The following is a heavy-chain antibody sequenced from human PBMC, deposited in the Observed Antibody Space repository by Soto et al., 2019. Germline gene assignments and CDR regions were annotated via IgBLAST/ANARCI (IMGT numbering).Heavy chain of an antibody. D-gene: IGHD6-13*01. V-gene: IGHV3-21*01. J-gene: IGHJ6*02. CDR2: ISSTSSHI. CDR3: ARDPAADGYYGMDV. Sequence: EVQLVESGGGLVKPGGSLRLSCVASEFSFSTYNMNWVRQAPGKGLEWVSFISSTSSHINYADSVKGRFTISRDNAKNSLYLQMNSLRAEDTAVYYCARDPAADGYYGMDVWGQGTTVTVSS. CDR1: EFSFSTYN.